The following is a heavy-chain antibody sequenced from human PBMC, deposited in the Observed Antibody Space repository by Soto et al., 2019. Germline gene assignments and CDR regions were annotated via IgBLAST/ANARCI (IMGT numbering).Heavy chain of an antibody. CDR2: IYSGGTT. D-gene: IGHD3-22*01. CDR1: GFNVSTTY. V-gene: IGHV3-53*01. J-gene: IGHJ4*02. Sequence: EVQLVESGGGLIQSGGSLRLSCAASGFNVSTTYMAWVRQAPGKGLEWVSIIYSGGTTYYADSVKGRFTISRDNSKNTLYLKMNSLRVDDTAVYSCARDRSGDSSGYYGWDWGQGTLVPVSS. CDR3: ARDRSGDSSGYYGWD.